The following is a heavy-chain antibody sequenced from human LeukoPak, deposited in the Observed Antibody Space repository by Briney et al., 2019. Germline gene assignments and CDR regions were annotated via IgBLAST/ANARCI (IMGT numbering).Heavy chain of an antibody. D-gene: IGHD3-22*01. V-gene: IGHV3-48*02. J-gene: IGHJ4*02. CDR1: GFTFSTYS. CDR3: ARMIYGDY. CDR2: INTGSNSI. Sequence: QPGGSLRLSCAASGFTFSTYSMNWVRQAPGKGLEWLSYINTGSNSIYYADSVKGRFTISRDNAKNSLFLQMNSLRDEDTAVYYCARMIYGDYWGQGTLVTVSS.